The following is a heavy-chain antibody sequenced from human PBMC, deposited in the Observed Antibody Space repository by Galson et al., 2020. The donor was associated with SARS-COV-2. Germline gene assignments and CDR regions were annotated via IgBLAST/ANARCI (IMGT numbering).Heavy chain of an antibody. CDR1: GYSFTSYW. D-gene: IGHD2-2*01. CDR2: IDPGDSYT. Sequence: GESLKISCKASGYSFTSYWITWVRQMPGKGLEWMGRIDPGDSYTNYSPSFQGHVTISVDKSISTAYLQWSSLKASDTAMYYCARLPKDTSSYYRTYYFDHWGQGTLVTVSS. CDR3: ARLPKDTSSYYRTYYFDH. V-gene: IGHV5-10-1*01. J-gene: IGHJ4*02.